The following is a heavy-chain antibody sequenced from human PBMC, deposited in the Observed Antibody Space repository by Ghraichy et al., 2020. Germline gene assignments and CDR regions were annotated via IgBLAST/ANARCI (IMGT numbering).Heavy chain of an antibody. D-gene: IGHD3-10*01. Sequence: SETLSLTCTVSGASISTSDYYWGWIRQPPGKGLEWLGSVYYTGSTYYNPSLKSRVTTSLDTSRNQFSLNLNFVTAADSAVYFCVGLFRAGAVIHYWGQGTLVTVSP. CDR2: VYYTGST. V-gene: IGHV4-39*01. CDR1: GASISTSDYY. CDR3: VGLFRAGAVIHY. J-gene: IGHJ4*02.